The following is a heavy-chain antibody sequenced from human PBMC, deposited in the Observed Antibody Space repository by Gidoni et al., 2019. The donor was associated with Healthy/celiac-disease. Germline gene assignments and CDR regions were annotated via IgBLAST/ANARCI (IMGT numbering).Heavy chain of an antibody. Sequence: QLQLVQSGGAVQKPGLSVMVSSEVSGGTLTAYAISWVRQAPGQWLVWMGGIIPNSGTKNFARNGEGKVRITADETTSTAYMDLRRVRSEDTPVYYCARVGEGKGSGGYQRVYSYYDGMGDWGQGTTVTVSS. J-gene: IGHJ6*02. V-gene: IGHV1-69*01. CDR1: GGTLTAYA. CDR2: IIPNSGTK. CDR3: ARVGEGKGSGGYQRVYSYYDGMGD. D-gene: IGHD3-10*01.